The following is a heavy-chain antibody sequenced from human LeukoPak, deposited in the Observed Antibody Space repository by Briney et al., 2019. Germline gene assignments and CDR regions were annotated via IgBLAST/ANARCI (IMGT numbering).Heavy chain of an antibody. CDR3: ARELQESGYFDY. V-gene: IGHV1-46*01. D-gene: IGHD2-21*02. J-gene: IGHJ4*02. CDR2: INPSGGST. Sequence: GASVKVSCKASGYTFTGYYMHWVRQAPGQGLEWMGWINPSGGSTSYAQKFQGRVTMTRDMSTSTVYMELSSLRSEDTAVYYCARELQESGYFDYWGQGTLVTVSS. CDR1: GYTFTGYY.